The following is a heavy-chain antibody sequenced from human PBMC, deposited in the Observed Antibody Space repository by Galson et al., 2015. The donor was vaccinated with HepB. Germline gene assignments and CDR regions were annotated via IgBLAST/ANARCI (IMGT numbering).Heavy chain of an antibody. V-gene: IGHV3-33*01. CDR2: IWYDGSYK. J-gene: IGHJ4*02. Sequence: SLRLSCAASGFTFSTYGMHWVRQAPGKGLEWVALIWYDGSYKYYADSVKGRFTISRDNSKNTVHLQMNSLRAEDTAIYYCARAGYGNFDLLGWGQGTLVTVSS. CDR1: GFTFSTYG. CDR3: ARAGYGNFDLLG. D-gene: IGHD4-11*01.